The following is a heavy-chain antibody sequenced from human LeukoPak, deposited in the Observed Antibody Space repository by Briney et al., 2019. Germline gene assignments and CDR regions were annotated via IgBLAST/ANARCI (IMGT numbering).Heavy chain of an antibody. Sequence: ASVKVSCKASGYTFTSYYMHWVRQAPGQGLEWMGIINPSGGSTSYAQKFQGRVTMTRDTSTSTVYMELSSLRSEDTAVYYCARGPLELRWGDYYYYMDVWGKGTTVTVSS. CDR3: ARGPLELRWGDYYYYMDV. CDR2: INPSGGST. CDR1: GYTFTSYY. D-gene: IGHD1-7*01. J-gene: IGHJ6*03. V-gene: IGHV1-46*01.